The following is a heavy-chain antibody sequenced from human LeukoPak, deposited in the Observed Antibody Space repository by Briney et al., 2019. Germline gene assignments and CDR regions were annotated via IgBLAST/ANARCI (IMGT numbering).Heavy chain of an antibody. Sequence: AGGSLRLSCAASGFTFSSYAMHWVRQAPGKGLEWVAVISYDGSNKYYADSVKGRFTISRDNSKNTLYLQMNSLRAEDTAVYYCATPRRSYGDMWDLDYWGQGTLVTVSS. D-gene: IGHD4-17*01. CDR3: ATPRRSYGDMWDLDY. J-gene: IGHJ4*02. V-gene: IGHV3-30-3*01. CDR1: GFTFSSYA. CDR2: ISYDGSNK.